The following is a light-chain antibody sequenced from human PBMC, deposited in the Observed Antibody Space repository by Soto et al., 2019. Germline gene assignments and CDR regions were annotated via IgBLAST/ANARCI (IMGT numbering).Light chain of an antibody. Sequence: EIVLTQSPATLSLSPGETATLSCRASQSISTYLAWYQQKPGQAPSLLMYEASNRATGVPARFSGSGSGTDFTLTISSLEPEDFAVYYCQQETFGQGTKVDIK. CDR2: EAS. J-gene: IGKJ1*01. V-gene: IGKV3-11*01. CDR3: QQET. CDR1: QSISTY.